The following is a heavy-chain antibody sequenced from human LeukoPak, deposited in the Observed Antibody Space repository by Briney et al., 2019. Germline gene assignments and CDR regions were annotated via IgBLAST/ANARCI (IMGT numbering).Heavy chain of an antibody. CDR2: ISGSGSTI. CDR3: ARGDTNYVDYHYYMDV. Sequence: GGSLRLSCAASGFTFSSYEMNWVRQAPGKGLEWVSYISGSGSTIYCADSVKGRFTISRDNAKNSLYLQMNSLRAEDTAVYYCARGDTNYVDYHYYMDVWGKGTTVTISS. D-gene: IGHD4-11*01. CDR1: GFTFSSYE. J-gene: IGHJ6*03. V-gene: IGHV3-48*03.